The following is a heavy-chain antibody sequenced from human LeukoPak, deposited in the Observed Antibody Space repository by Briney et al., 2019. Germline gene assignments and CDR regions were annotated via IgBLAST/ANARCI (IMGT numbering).Heavy chain of an antibody. CDR2: ISGSGGST. V-gene: IGHV3-23*01. Sequence: GGSLRLSCAAFGFTFSSYAMSWVRQAPGKGLEWVSAISGSGGSTYYANSVKGRFTISRDNSKNTLYLQMNSLRAEDTAVYYCAKAITDYYFDYWGQGTLVTVSS. D-gene: IGHD3-16*01. J-gene: IGHJ4*02. CDR3: AKAITDYYFDY. CDR1: GFTFSSYA.